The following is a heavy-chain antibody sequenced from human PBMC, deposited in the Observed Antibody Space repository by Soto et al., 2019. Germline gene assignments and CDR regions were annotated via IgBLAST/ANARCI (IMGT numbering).Heavy chain of an antibody. CDR2: IYYSGST. J-gene: IGHJ4*02. CDR1: GGSISSGGYY. D-gene: IGHD6-13*01. CDR3: ARVSADSYYFDY. Sequence: SETLSLTCTVSGGSISSGGYYWSWIRQHPGEGLEWIGYIYYSGSTYYNPSLKSRVTISVDTSKNQFSLKLSSVTAADTAVYYCARVSADSYYFDYWGQGTLVTVSS. V-gene: IGHV4-31*03.